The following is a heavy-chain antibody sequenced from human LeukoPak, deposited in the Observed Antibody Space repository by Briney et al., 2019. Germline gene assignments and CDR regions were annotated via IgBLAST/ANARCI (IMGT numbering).Heavy chain of an antibody. D-gene: IGHD6-19*01. V-gene: IGHV3-23*01. CDR1: GFTFTNYA. Sequence: GGSLRLSCAASGFTFTNYAMCWVRQAPGKGLEWVSCISGTADKTYDSDSMKGRFNISRDNSKTTLSLQMNSLRVEDTAIYYCARRGGSRGWGAFDIWGQGTIVTVSS. CDR2: ISGTADKT. CDR3: ARRGGSRGWGAFDI. J-gene: IGHJ3*02.